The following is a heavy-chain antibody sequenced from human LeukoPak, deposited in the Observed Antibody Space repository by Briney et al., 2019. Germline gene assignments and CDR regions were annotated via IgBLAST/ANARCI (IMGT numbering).Heavy chain of an antibody. CDR1: GDSISSYY. J-gene: IGHJ4*02. CDR3: AGRSARYFDH. CDR2: IFYSGST. V-gene: IGHV4-59*01. D-gene: IGHD1-26*01. Sequence: SETLSLTCTVAGDSISSYYWSWIRQPPGEGLQWIGYIFYSGSTNYNASLRSRVAISVDTSKNQFSLRLTSVTAADTAVYYCAGRSARYFDHWGQGALVTVSS.